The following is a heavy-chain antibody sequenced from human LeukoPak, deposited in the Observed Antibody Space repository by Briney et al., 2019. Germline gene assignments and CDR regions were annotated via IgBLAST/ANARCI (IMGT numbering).Heavy chain of an antibody. V-gene: IGHV3-23*01. Sequence: GGSLRLSCAASGFAFNTYSMNWVRQAPGKGLEWVSGISGSGGSTYYADSVKGRFTISRDNSKNTLYLQMNSLRAEDTAVYYCAKTPYSTDVWGKGTTVTISS. J-gene: IGHJ6*04. CDR3: AKTPYSTDV. D-gene: IGHD6-13*01. CDR2: ISGSGGST. CDR1: GFAFNTYS.